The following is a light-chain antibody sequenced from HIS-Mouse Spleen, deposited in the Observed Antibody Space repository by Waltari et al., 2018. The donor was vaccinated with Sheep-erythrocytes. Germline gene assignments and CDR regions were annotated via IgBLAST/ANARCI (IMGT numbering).Light chain of an antibody. Sequence: QSALTQPRSVSGSPGPSVTISCTGTSHDVGGYNYVSWYQQHPGQAPKLMIYDVSKRPSGVPDRFSGSKSGNTASLTISGLQAEDEADYYCCSYAGSYTWVFGGGTKLTVL. J-gene: IGLJ3*02. CDR2: DVS. CDR3: CSYAGSYTWV. CDR1: SHDVGGYNY. V-gene: IGLV2-11*01.